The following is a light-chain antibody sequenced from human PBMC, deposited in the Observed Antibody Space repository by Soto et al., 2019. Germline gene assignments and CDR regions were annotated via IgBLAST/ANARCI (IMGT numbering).Light chain of an antibody. J-gene: IGKJ5*01. CDR2: GAS. CDR3: HQYGSSPPVT. V-gene: IGKV3-20*01. Sequence: EILMTQSPGTLSVSPGERVTLSCRATQSVNNQLVWYQQKPGQSPRLLIYGASTRATDVPARFSGSGSGTDFTLTISRLEPEDFAMYYCHQYGSSPPVTFGQGTRLE. CDR1: QSVNNQ.